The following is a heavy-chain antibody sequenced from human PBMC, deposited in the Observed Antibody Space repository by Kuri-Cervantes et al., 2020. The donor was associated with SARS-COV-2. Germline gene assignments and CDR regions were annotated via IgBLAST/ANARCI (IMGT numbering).Heavy chain of an antibody. CDR3: ARLEIPLVAAAYAY. J-gene: IGHJ4*02. CDR1: GFTFSSYSMN. CDR2: IYYSGST. V-gene: IGHV4-39*01. Sequence: ESLKISCAASGFTFSSYSMNWVRQPPGKGLEWIGSIYYSGSTYYNPSLKSRVTISVDTSKNQFSLKLSSVTAADTAVYYCARLEIPLVAAAYAYWGQGTLVTVSS. D-gene: IGHD6-13*01.